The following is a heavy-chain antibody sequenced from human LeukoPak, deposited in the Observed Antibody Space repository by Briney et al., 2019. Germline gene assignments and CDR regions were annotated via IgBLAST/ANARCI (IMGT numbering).Heavy chain of an antibody. J-gene: IGHJ4*02. CDR3: ARGGSGSYYTPFDY. V-gene: IGHV3-30*03. CDR2: ISYDGSNK. D-gene: IGHD3-10*01. CDR1: GFTFSSYG. Sequence: SGGSLRLSCAASGFTFSSYGMHWVRQAPGKGLEWVAVISYDGSNKYYADSVKGRFTISRDNAKNSLYLQMNSLRAEDTAVYYCARGGSGSYYTPFDYWGQGTLVTVSS.